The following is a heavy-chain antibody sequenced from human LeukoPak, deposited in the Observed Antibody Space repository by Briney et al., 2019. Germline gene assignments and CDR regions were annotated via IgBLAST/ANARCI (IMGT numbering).Heavy chain of an antibody. CDR3: AREPNYDFWSGYYGIDY. Sequence: GASVKVSCKASGYTFTSYGISWVRQAPGQGLEWMGWINTNTGNPTYAQGFTGRFVFSLDTSVSTAYLQISSLKAEDTAVYYCAREPNYDFWSGYYGIDYWGQGILVTVSS. V-gene: IGHV7-4-1*02. CDR1: GYTFTSYG. CDR2: INTNTGNP. J-gene: IGHJ4*02. D-gene: IGHD3-3*01.